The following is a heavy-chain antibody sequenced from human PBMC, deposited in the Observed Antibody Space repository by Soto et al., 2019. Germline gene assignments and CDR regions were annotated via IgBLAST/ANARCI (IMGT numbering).Heavy chain of an antibody. Sequence: GGSLRLSCAASGFTFSSYAMSWVRQAPGKGLEWVSAISGSGGSTYYADSVKGRFTISRDNSKNTLYLQMNSLRAEDTAVYYCAKARGYCTNGVCLYYFDYWGQGTLVTVSS. CDR3: AKARGYCTNGVCLYYFDY. V-gene: IGHV3-23*01. D-gene: IGHD2-8*01. CDR2: ISGSGGST. CDR1: GFTFSSYA. J-gene: IGHJ4*02.